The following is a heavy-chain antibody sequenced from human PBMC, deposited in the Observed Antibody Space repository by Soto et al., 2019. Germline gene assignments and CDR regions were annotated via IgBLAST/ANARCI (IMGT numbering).Heavy chain of an antibody. J-gene: IGHJ6*02. CDR1: GFIFSSYG. CDR2: ISYDGSNK. Sequence: QVQLVESGGGVVQPGRSLRLSCAASGFIFSSYGMHWVRQAPGKGLEWVAVISYDGSNKYYADSVKGRFTISRDNSKNTLYLQMNSLRAEDTAVYYCAKDRVVSGYEDYYYGMDVWGQGTTVTVSS. CDR3: AKDRVVSGYEDYYYGMDV. V-gene: IGHV3-30*18. D-gene: IGHD5-12*01.